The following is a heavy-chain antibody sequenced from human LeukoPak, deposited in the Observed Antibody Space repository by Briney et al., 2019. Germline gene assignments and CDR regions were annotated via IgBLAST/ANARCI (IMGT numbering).Heavy chain of an antibody. CDR1: GYTFTGYY. CDR2: INPNSGGT. CDR3: ARDRGYNTIYYFDY. D-gene: IGHD5-24*01. Sequence: GASVKVSCKASGYTFTGYYMHWVRQAPGQGLEWMGWINPNSGGTNYAQKFQGRVTVTRDTSISTAYMELSRLRSDDTAVYYCARDRGYNTIYYFDYWGQGTLVTVSS. J-gene: IGHJ4*02. V-gene: IGHV1-2*02.